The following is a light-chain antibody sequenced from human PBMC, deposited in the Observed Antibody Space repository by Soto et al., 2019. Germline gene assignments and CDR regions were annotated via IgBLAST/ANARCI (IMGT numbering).Light chain of an antibody. CDR2: AAS. J-gene: IGKJ5*01. Sequence: DIQLTQSPSSLSASVGDRATLTCMASQSISSYLHWYQQKPGQAPKLLIYAASSLESGVPSRFSGSGSGTDFTLTISSLQPEDFATYYCQQSYSTPPTFGQGTRLEIK. CDR1: QSISSY. CDR3: QQSYSTPPT. V-gene: IGKV1-39*01.